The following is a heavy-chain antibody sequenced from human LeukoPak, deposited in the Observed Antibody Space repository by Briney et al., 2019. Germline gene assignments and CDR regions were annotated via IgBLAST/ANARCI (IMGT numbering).Heavy chain of an antibody. CDR2: INWNGGST. V-gene: IGHV3-20*04. CDR3: ARNYYDSSAYYYFDY. Sequence: GGSLRLSCAAPGFTFDDYGMSWVRQAPGKGLEWVSGINWNGGSTGYADSVKGRFTISRDNSKNTLYLQMNSLRAEDTAVYYCARNYYDSSAYYYFDYWGQGTLVTVSS. CDR1: GFTFDDYG. J-gene: IGHJ4*02. D-gene: IGHD3-22*01.